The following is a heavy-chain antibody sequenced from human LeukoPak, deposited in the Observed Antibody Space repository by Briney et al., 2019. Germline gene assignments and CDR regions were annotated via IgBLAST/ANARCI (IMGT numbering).Heavy chain of an antibody. D-gene: IGHD3-10*01. J-gene: IGHJ5*02. V-gene: IGHV1-18*01. CDR2: ISTYNGNI. CDR1: GYTFTKYA. Sequence: EASVKVSCKASGYTFTKYAISWVRQAPGQGLEWMGWISTYNGNINYAQKFQGRVTLTTDTSTSTAYMELRSLRSDDTAMYYCARNYYGSGSYYNVEGWFDPWGQGTPVTVSS. CDR3: ARNYYGSGSYYNVEGWFDP.